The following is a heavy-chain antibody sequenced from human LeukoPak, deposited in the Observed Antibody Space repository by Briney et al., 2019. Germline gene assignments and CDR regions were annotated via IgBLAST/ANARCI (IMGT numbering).Heavy chain of an antibody. CDR2: IYTSGST. D-gene: IGHD2-15*01. Sequence: PSETLSLTCTVSGGSISSGNYYWSWIRQPPGKGLEWTGRIYTSGSTNYNPSLKSRVTISVDTSKNQFSLKLSSVTAADTAVYYRARQLQVCSGGSCYSGKGIDYWGQGTLVTVSS. CDR3: ARQLQVCSGGSCYSGKGIDY. CDR1: GGSISSGNYY. J-gene: IGHJ4*02. V-gene: IGHV4-61*02.